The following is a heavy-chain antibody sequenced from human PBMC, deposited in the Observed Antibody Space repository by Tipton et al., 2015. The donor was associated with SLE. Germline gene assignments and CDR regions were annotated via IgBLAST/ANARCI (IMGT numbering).Heavy chain of an antibody. J-gene: IGHJ3*02. CDR1: GYSISGGYY. D-gene: IGHD3-10*01. V-gene: IGHV4-38-2*01. CDR2: IYHSGST. Sequence: TLSLTCAVSGYSISGGYYWGWIRQPPGKGLEWIGSIYHSGSTYYNPSLKSRVTISVDTSKNQFSLKLSSVTAADTAVYYCARHDRYYYGSGSYYNGAFDIWGQGTMVTVSS. CDR3: ARHDRYYYGSGSYYNGAFDI.